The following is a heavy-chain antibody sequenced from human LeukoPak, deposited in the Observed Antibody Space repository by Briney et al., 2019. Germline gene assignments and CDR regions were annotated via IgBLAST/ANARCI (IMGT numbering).Heavy chain of an antibody. CDR3: ARDLVGSLIDY. CDR2: IKQDGSEK. CDR1: GFTFSSYW. J-gene: IGHJ4*02. D-gene: IGHD2-15*01. V-gene: IGHV3-7*01. Sequence: GGSLRLSCAASGFTFSSYWMSWVRQAPGKGLEWVANIKQDGSEKYYVDSVKGRFTISRDNSKNTLYLQMNSLRAEDTAVYYCARDLVGSLIDYWGQGTLVTVSS.